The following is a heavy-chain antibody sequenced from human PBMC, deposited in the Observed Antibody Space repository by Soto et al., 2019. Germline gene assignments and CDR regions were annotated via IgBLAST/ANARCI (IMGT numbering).Heavy chain of an antibody. CDR1: GFTFSSYG. Sequence: GGSLRLSCAASGFTFSSYGMHWVRQAPGKGLEWVAVISYDGSNKYYADSVKGRFTISRDNSKNTLYLQMNSLRAEDTAVYYCXKADKLATGWGFDYWGQGTLVTVSS. D-gene: IGHD1-26*01. J-gene: IGHJ4*02. V-gene: IGHV3-30*18. CDR3: XKADKLATGWGFDY. CDR2: ISYDGSNK.